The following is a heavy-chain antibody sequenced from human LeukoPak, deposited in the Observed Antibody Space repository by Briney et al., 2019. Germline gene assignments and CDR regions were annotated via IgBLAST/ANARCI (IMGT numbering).Heavy chain of an antibody. CDR3: ARNPSIAVAGNFDY. J-gene: IGHJ4*02. D-gene: IGHD6-19*01. Sequence: ASVKVSCKASGYTFTGYYMHWVRQAPGQGLEWMGWINPNSGGTNYAQKFQGRVTMTRDTSISTAYMELSRLRSDDTAVYYCARNPSIAVAGNFDYWGRGTLVTVSS. V-gene: IGHV1-2*02. CDR1: GYTFTGYY. CDR2: INPNSGGT.